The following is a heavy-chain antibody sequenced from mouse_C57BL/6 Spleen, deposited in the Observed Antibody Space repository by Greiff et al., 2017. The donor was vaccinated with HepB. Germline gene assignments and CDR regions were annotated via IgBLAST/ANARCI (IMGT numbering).Heavy chain of an antibody. CDR2: ISYDGSN. Sequence: EVQVVESGPGLVKPSQSLSLTCSVTGYSITSGYYWNWIRQFPGNKLEWMGYISYDGSNNYNPSLKNRISITRDTSKNQFFLKLNSVTTEDTATYYCARFYGSHAMDYWGQGTSVTVSS. J-gene: IGHJ4*01. CDR3: ARFYGSHAMDY. CDR1: GYSITSGYY. D-gene: IGHD1-1*01. V-gene: IGHV3-6*01.